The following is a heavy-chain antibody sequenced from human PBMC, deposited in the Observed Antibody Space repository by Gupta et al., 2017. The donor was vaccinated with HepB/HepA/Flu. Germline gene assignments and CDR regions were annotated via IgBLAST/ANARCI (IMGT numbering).Heavy chain of an antibody. J-gene: IGHJ6*02. V-gene: IGHV3-48*03. D-gene: IGHD2-15*01. CDR1: GFTFSSYD. Sequence: EVQLVESGGGLVQPGGSLRLSCAASGFTFSSYDMNWVRQAPGKGLEWVSYISSSGSTIYYADSVKGRFTISRDNAKNSLYLQMNSLRAEDTAVYYCARESVVVAASTYYYYGMDVWGQGTTVTVSS. CDR3: ARESVVVAASTYYYYGMDV. CDR2: ISSSGSTI.